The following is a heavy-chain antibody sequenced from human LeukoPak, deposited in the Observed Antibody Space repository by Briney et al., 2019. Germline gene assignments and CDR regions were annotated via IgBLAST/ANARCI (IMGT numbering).Heavy chain of an antibody. CDR1: GFTFSSYS. CDR3: ARPLRLGVAAAGKTAFDI. J-gene: IGHJ3*02. Sequence: GGSLRLSCAASGFTFSSYSMTWVRQAPGKGLEWVSSISSSSSYIYYADSVKGRFTISRDNAKNSLYLQMNSLRAEDTAVYYCARPLRLGVAAAGKTAFDIWGQGTMVTVSS. CDR2: ISSSSSYI. D-gene: IGHD6-13*01. V-gene: IGHV3-21*01.